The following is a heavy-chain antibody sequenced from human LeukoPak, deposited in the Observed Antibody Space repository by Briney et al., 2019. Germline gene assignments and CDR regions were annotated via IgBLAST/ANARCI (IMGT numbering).Heavy chain of an antibody. Sequence: PGGSLRLSCAASGFSVSNNYMSWVRQAPGKGLEWVSVIYSGGSTHCADSVKDRFTISRDNSKNTLYLQMNSLRAEDTAVYYCAKVASDTRGWYHFDYWGQGTLVTVSS. V-gene: IGHV3-66*01. CDR2: IYSGGST. CDR3: AKVASDTRGWYHFDY. J-gene: IGHJ4*02. CDR1: GFSVSNNY. D-gene: IGHD6-19*01.